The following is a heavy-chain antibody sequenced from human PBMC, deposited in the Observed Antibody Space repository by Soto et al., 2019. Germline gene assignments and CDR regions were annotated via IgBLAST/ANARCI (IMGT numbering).Heavy chain of an antibody. CDR1: GFTFSSYA. CDR2: ISGSGGST. V-gene: IGHV3-23*01. CDR3: AKDDYDSSGNYYLAEYFQH. J-gene: IGHJ1*01. Sequence: GGSLRLSCAASGFTFSSYAMSWVRQAPGKGLEWVSAISGSGGSTYYADSVKGRFTISRDNSKNTLYLQMNSLRAEDTAVYYCAKDDYDSSGNYYLAEYFQHWGQGT. D-gene: IGHD3-22*01.